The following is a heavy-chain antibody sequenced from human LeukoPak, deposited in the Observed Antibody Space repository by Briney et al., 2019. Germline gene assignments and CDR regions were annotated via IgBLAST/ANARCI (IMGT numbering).Heavy chain of an antibody. V-gene: IGHV3-23*01. CDR3: AREGVVVISTGSFDY. Sequence: PGGSLRLSCAASGFTFSSYAMSWVRQAPGKGLEWVSAISGSGGSTYYADSVKGRFTISRDNSKNTLYLQMNSLRAEDTAVYYCAREGVVVISTGSFDYWGQGTLVTVSS. CDR2: ISGSGGST. D-gene: IGHD2-15*01. CDR1: GFTFSSYA. J-gene: IGHJ4*02.